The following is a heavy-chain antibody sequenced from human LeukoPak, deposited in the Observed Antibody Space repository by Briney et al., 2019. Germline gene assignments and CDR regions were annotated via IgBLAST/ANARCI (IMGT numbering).Heavy chain of an antibody. V-gene: IGHV3-9*01. J-gene: IGHJ5*02. Sequence: GRSLRLSCAASGFTFDDYAMHWVRQAPGKGLEWVSGISWNSGSIGYADSVKGRFTISRDNAKNSLYLQMNSLRAEDAALYYCAKDSSKEYSGWYSRVDPWGQGTLVTVSS. CDR3: AKDSSKEYSGWYSRVDP. D-gene: IGHD6-13*01. CDR1: GFTFDDYA. CDR2: ISWNSGSI.